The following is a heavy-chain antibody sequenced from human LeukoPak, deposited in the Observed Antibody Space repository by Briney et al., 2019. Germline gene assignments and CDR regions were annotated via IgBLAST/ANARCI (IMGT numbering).Heavy chain of an antibody. CDR1: GFTFNNYA. J-gene: IGHJ4*02. D-gene: IGHD3-22*01. Sequence: GGSLRLSCAASGFTFNNYAMTWVRQAPGKGLEWVSTISHSGGRTYYADSVKGRFTISRDNAKNSLYLQMNSLRAEDTAVYYCARGAYYYEDWGQGTLVTVSS. V-gene: IGHV3-23*01. CDR3: ARGAYYYED. CDR2: ISHSGGRT.